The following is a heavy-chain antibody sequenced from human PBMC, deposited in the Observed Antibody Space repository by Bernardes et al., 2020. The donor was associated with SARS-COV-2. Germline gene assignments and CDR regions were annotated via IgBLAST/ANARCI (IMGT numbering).Heavy chain of an antibody. V-gene: IGHV3-23*01. CDR3: AKAPGVSSVGYYYGMDV. D-gene: IGHD3-10*01. CDR2: ISGSGGST. Sequence: GGSLRLSCAASGFTFSSYAMSWVRQAPGKGLEWVSAISGSGGSTYYADSVKGRFTISRDNSKNTLYLQMNSLRAEDTAVYYCAKAPGVSSVGYYYGMDVWGQGTTVTVSS. CDR1: GFTFSSYA. J-gene: IGHJ6*02.